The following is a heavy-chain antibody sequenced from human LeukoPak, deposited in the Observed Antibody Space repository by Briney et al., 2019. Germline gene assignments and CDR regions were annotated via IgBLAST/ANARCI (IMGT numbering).Heavy chain of an antibody. Sequence: GGSLTLSCAASTFAFSSYWMSWVRHAPGKGLELVDNIKQDGTEKYYVDSVKGRFTISRDNAKNSLYLQMNSLRAEDTAVYYCARGSGKPFDYWGQGTLVTVSS. V-gene: IGHV3-7*01. J-gene: IGHJ4*02. D-gene: IGHD1-14*01. CDR3: ARGSGKPFDY. CDR2: IKQDGTEK. CDR1: TFAFSSYW.